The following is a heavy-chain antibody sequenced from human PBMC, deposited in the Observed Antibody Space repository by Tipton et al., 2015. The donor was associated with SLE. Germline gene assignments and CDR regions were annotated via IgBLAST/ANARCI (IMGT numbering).Heavy chain of an antibody. CDR3: ARDSGETYYDFWTAVYYYYYMDV. Sequence: GSLRLSCAASGFTFSSYEMNWVRQAPGKGLEWISYISSSGTTMYYADSLKGRFTISRDNAKNSLYLQMNSLRAEDTAVYYCARDSGETYYDFWTAVYYYYYMDVWGKGTTVTVSS. V-gene: IGHV3-48*03. J-gene: IGHJ6*03. CDR1: GFTFSSYE. D-gene: IGHD3/OR15-3a*01. CDR2: ISSSGTTM.